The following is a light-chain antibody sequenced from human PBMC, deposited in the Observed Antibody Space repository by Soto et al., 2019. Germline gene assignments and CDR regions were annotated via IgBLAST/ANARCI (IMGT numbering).Light chain of an antibody. CDR2: AAS. Sequence: DLQMTQSPSSLSASVGDRVTITCRASQSIYTYLSWHQQKPGKAPKLLIYAASSFQSGVPSRFSGSGSGTDFTLTISSLQPEDFATYYCQQSYSTPWTFGQGTKVEIK. V-gene: IGKV1-39*01. CDR3: QQSYSTPWT. J-gene: IGKJ1*01. CDR1: QSIYTY.